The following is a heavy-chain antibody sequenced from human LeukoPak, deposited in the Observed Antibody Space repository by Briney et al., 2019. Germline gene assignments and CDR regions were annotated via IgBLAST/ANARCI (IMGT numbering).Heavy chain of an antibody. CDR1: GYSISSGYY. V-gene: IGHV4-61*02. D-gene: IGHD3-10*02. Sequence: SKTLSLTCTVSGYSISSGYYWSWIRQPAGKGLEWIGRIYTSGSTNYNPSLKSRVTISVDTSKNQFSLKLSSVTAADMAVYYCARYDRGVIALDYWGQGTLVTVSS. CDR2: IYTSGST. J-gene: IGHJ4*02. CDR3: ARYDRGVIALDY.